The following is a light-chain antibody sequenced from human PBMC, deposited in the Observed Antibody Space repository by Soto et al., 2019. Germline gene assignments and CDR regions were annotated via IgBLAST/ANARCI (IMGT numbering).Light chain of an antibody. CDR2: ATS. CDR3: QQYGTSPRT. Sequence: EIVLTQSPGTLFLSRGERATLSCRAIQSFSSSYLAWYQQKPGQAPRLLIYATSSRATGIPDRFSGSGSQTDFTLTISRMEPEDFAVYYCQQYGTSPRTFGQGTKVDIK. J-gene: IGKJ1*01. V-gene: IGKV3-20*01. CDR1: QSFSSSY.